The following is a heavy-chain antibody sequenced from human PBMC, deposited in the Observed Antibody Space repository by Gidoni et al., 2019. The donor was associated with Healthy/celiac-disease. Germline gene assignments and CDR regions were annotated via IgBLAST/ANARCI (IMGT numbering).Heavy chain of an antibody. D-gene: IGHD6-13*01. Sequence: QVQLVASGGGVVQPGRSLRLSCAASGFTFSSYGMHWVRQAPGKGLEWVAVISYDGSNKYYADSVKGRFTISRDNSKNTLYLQMNSLRAEDTAVYYCAKGSVPFWQQLTPDYWGQGTLVTVSS. J-gene: IGHJ4*02. CDR2: ISYDGSNK. V-gene: IGHV3-30*18. CDR3: AKGSVPFWQQLTPDY. CDR1: GFTFSSYG.